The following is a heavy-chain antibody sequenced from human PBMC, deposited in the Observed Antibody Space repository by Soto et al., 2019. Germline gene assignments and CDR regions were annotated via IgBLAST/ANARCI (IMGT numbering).Heavy chain of an antibody. CDR3: ASRHCSSASCYLPFDP. V-gene: IGHV3-48*03. CDR2: ISSSGTTI. Sequence: GGSLRLSCAASGFTLSSYEMNWVRQAPGKGLEWISYISSSGTTIYYADSVKGRFTISRDNAKNSMYLQMNSLRAEDTAVYHCASRHCSSASCYLPFDPWGQGTLVTVSS. D-gene: IGHD2-2*01. J-gene: IGHJ5*02. CDR1: GFTLSSYE.